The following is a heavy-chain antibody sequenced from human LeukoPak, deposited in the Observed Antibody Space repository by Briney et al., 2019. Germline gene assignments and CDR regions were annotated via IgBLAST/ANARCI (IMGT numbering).Heavy chain of an antibody. CDR1: GFTFSNYE. J-gene: IGHJ6*03. V-gene: IGHV3-48*03. D-gene: IGHD2-2*01. Sequence: SGGSLRLSCAASGFTFSNYEMNWVRQAPGKGLEWISYISVSGTTTYYADSVKGRFTISRDDAKNSLYLQMNSLRAEDTAVYYCARDRKDIVVVPANYYYYYYMDVWGKGTTVTISS. CDR3: ARDRKDIVVVPANYYYYYYMDV. CDR2: ISVSGTTT.